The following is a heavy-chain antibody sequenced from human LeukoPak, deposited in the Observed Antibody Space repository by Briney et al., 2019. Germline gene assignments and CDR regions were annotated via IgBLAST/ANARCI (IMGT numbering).Heavy chain of an antibody. Sequence: PGGSLRLSCVASGFTFSSHLMHRVRQVPGKGLVWVSRIDSDGSKTDYADSVKGRFTISRDNAKNSLYLQMNSLRAEDTAVYYCARDGVGAFDIWGQGTMVTVSS. CDR2: IDSDGSKT. CDR1: GFTFSSHL. V-gene: IGHV3-74*01. CDR3: ARDGVGAFDI. D-gene: IGHD3-10*01. J-gene: IGHJ3*02.